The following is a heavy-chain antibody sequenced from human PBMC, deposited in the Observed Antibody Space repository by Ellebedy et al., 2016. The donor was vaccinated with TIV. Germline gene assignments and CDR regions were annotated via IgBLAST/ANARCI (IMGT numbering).Heavy chain of an antibody. Sequence: PGGSLRLSCAASGFTFSSYGMHWVRQAPGKGLEWVAVIAYEGSKKYYADSVKGRFTISSDNSKNTLFLQMNSMRADDTAVYYCARPMTTVMDYHYGMDVWGQGTTVTVSS. D-gene: IGHD4-17*01. V-gene: IGHV3-33*05. CDR3: ARPMTTVMDYHYGMDV. CDR2: IAYEGSKK. CDR1: GFTFSSYG. J-gene: IGHJ6*02.